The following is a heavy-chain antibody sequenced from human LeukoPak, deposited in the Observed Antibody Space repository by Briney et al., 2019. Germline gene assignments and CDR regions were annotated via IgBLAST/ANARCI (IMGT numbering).Heavy chain of an antibody. CDR3: ARVRVRGVKFGYYYYGMDV. CDR1: GGSFSGYY. D-gene: IGHD3-10*01. CDR2: INHSGST. J-gene: IGHJ6*02. V-gene: IGHV4-34*01. Sequence: SETLSLTCAVYGGSFSGYYWSWIRQPPGKGLEWIGEINHSGSTNYNPSLKSRVTISVDTSKNQFSLKLSSVTAADTAVYYCARVRVRGVKFGYYYYGMDVWGQGTTVTVSS.